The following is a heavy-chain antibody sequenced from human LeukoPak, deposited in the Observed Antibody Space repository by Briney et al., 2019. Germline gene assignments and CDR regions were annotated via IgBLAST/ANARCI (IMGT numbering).Heavy chain of an antibody. J-gene: IGHJ4*02. CDR1: GGSISSSSYY. CDR3: ASNTGTVFDY. V-gene: IGHV4-61*01. D-gene: IGHD7-27*01. Sequence: SETLSLTCTVSGGSISSSSYYWSWIRQPPGKGLEWIGYVYYTGSTEYNPSLRSRVTISLEMSKHQFSLDLTSVTAADTAVYYCASNTGTVFDYWGQGALVTVSS. CDR2: VYYTGST.